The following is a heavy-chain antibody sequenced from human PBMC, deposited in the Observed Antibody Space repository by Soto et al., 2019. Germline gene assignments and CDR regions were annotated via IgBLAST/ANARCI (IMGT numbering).Heavy chain of an antibody. CDR1: GYTFTSYA. J-gene: IGHJ1*01. CDR3: SRSQGGVGSGSYSIFADFQH. V-gene: IGHV1-3*04. Sequence: QVHLVQSGAEVKQPGASVKLSCKASGYTFTSYAMHWVRQAPGQSLEWLGWINTGSGNTKYSQKLQGRLTITRDTSASTAYMELSSLRSEDTAVYYCSRSQGGVGSGSYSIFADFQHWGQGTLVSVYS. D-gene: IGHD3-10*01. CDR2: INTGSGNT.